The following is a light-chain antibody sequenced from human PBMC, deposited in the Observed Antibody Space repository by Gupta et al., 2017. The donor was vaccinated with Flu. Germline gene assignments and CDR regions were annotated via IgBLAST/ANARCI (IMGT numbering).Light chain of an antibody. CDR1: STDGLFYEY. CDR2: DVD. J-gene: IGLJ2*01. CDR3: CSSLATDNVL. V-gene: IGLV2-11*03. Sequence: SVTISCTGTSTDGLFYEYVSLYQQYPANAPTLIIYDVDKRPSGVPGRFSGSKSGSTASLTISGLQPEDEAEYICCSSLATDNVLFGRGTKLTVL.